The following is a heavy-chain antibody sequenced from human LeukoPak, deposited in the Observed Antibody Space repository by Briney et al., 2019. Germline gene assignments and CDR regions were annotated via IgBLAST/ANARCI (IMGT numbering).Heavy chain of an antibody. Sequence: PGGSLRLSCGAPGFIFSSYGMDWVRPAPGEGPEWGAFTRYDGSDKYSADSVKGRFTISRDNSKNTLYLQMNSLRAEDTAVYYCAKDLTTVTSQGDYWGQGTLVTVSS. J-gene: IGHJ4*02. CDR2: TRYDGSDK. D-gene: IGHD4-17*01. CDR3: AKDLTTVTSQGDY. CDR1: GFIFSSYG. V-gene: IGHV3-30*02.